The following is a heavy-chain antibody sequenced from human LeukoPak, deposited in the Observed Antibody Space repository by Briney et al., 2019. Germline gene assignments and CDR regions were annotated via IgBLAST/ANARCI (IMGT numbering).Heavy chain of an antibody. CDR3: TRDLLGFATTPLSD. CDR2: INPNRGDT. CDR1: GYTXTNNY. D-gene: IGHD4-17*01. Sequence: ASVKVSCKASGYTXTNNYIHWVRQAPGHGLEWMGWINPNRGDTNYAQKFQGRVTMTRDTSISTAFMELTRLTSDDTAVYYCTRDLLGFATTPLSDWGQGTLVTVSS. J-gene: IGHJ4*02. V-gene: IGHV1-2*02.